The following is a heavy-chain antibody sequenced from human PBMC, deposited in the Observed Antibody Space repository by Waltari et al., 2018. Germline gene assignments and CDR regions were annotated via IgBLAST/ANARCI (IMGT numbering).Heavy chain of an antibody. CDR2: INSGGDST. V-gene: IGHV3-23*01. D-gene: IGHD1-1*01. CDR1: GFTFSNYA. CDR3: ERGINESFEP. J-gene: IGHJ5*02. Sequence: EVQVLESGGGLAQPGGSLRLSCAASGFTFSNYAMRWVRQAPGKGLECVSGINSGGDSTAYVDSVKGRFTISRDNSKNTLYLQMNSLRVEDTALYYCERGINESFEPWGQGTLVTVSS.